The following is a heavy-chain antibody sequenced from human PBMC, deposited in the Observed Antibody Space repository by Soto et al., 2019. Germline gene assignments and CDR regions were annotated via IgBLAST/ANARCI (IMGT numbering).Heavy chain of an antibody. J-gene: IGHJ4*02. Sequence: QVQLQESGPGLVKPSQTLSLTFAVSGASISSGDYYWSWIRQHPGTGLEWIGYIYYNGRAYYNPSLNSRVTMSSDTSKNQFSLKLSSVTAADTAVYYCARRGAGSGSFDYWGQGALVTVSS. CDR2: IYYNGRA. V-gene: IGHV4-31*11. CDR1: GASISSGDYY. CDR3: ARRGAGSGSFDY. D-gene: IGHD3-10*01.